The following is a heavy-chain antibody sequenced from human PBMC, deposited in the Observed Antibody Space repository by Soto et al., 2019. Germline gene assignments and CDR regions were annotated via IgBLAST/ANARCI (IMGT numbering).Heavy chain of an antibody. CDR1: GGSISSYY. V-gene: IGHV4-59*01. D-gene: IGHD6-19*01. CDR2: IYYSGST. Sequence: PSETLSLTCTVSGGSISSYYWSWIRQPPRKGLEWIGYIYYSGSTNYNPSPKSRVTISVDTSKNQFSLKLSSVTAADTAVYYCAREAVAGTFDYWGQGTLVTVSS. CDR3: AREAVAGTFDY. J-gene: IGHJ4*02.